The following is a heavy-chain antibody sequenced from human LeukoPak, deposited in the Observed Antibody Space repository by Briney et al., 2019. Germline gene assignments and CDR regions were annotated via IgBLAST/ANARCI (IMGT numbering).Heavy chain of an antibody. D-gene: IGHD3-22*01. CDR2: IYPGDSDT. CDR1: GYSFTSYW. J-gene: IGHJ3*02. Sequence: GESLKISCKGSGYSFTSYWIGWVRQMPGKGLEWMGIIYPGDSDTRYSPSFQGQVTISADKSISTAYLQWSSLKASDTAMYYRARRVYYYDSSGYTSSDAFDIWGQGTMVTVSS. CDR3: ARRVYYYDSSGYTSSDAFDI. V-gene: IGHV5-51*01.